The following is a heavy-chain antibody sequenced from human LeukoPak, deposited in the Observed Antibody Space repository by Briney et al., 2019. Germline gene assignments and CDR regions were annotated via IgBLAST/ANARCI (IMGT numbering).Heavy chain of an antibody. Sequence: PGGSLRLSCAASGFTFSSYAMSWVRQAPGKGLEWVSAISGSGGSTYYADSVKGRFTISRDNSKNTLYLQMNSLRAEDTAVYYCAKDSSGYXLEPTFDYWGQGTLVTVSS. V-gene: IGHV3-23*01. CDR3: AKDSSGYXLEPTFDY. J-gene: IGHJ4*02. CDR2: ISGSGGST. CDR1: GFTFSSYA. D-gene: IGHD3-22*01.